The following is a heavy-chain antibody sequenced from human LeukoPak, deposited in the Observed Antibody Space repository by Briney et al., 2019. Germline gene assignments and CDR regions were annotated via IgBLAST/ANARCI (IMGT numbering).Heavy chain of an antibody. J-gene: IGHJ5*02. CDR3: ARVATKRIAAAGPLGFDP. V-gene: IGHV4-59*01. CDR1: GGSISSYY. Sequence: SETLSPTCTVSGGSISSYYWSWIRQPPGKGLEWIGYIYYSGSTNYNPSLKSRVTISVDTSKNQFSLKLSSVTAADTAVYYCARVATKRIAAAGPLGFDPWGQGTLVTVSS. CDR2: IYYSGST. D-gene: IGHD6-13*01.